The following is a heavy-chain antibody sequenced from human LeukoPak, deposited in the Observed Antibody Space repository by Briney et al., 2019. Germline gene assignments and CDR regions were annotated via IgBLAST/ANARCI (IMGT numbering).Heavy chain of an antibody. CDR3: ARVYCSGGSCYWFDP. Sequence: SQTLSLTCTVSGVSISSGGYCWSWIRQHPGKGLEWIGYIYYSGSTYYNPSLKSRVTISVDTSKNQFSLKLSSVTAADTAVYYCARVYCSGGSCYWFDPWGQGTLVTVSS. V-gene: IGHV4-31*03. CDR1: GVSISSGGYC. D-gene: IGHD2-15*01. J-gene: IGHJ5*02. CDR2: IYYSGST.